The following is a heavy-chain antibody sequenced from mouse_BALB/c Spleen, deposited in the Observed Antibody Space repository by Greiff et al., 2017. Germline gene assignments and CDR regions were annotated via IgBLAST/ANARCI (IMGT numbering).Heavy chain of an antibody. CDR2: INPSNGRT. CDR3: ARGYYGSSYDAMDY. V-gene: IGHV1S81*02. J-gene: IGHJ4*01. Sequence: VQLQQSGAELVKPGASVKLSCKASGYTFTSYWMHWVKQRPGQGLEWIGEINPSNGRTNYNEKFKSKATLTVDKSSSTAYMQLSSLTSEDSAVYYCARGYYGSSYDAMDYWGQGTSVTVSS. D-gene: IGHD1-1*01. CDR1: GYTFTSYW.